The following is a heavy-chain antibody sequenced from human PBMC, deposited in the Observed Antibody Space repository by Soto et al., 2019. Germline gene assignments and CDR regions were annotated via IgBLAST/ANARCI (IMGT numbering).Heavy chain of an antibody. CDR3: ASLAESGYDANEAFDI. D-gene: IGHD5-12*01. V-gene: IGHV1-3*01. CDR2: VNAGNGNR. CDR1: GYTFTTYA. Sequence: QVQLVQSGAEVRKPGASVKVSCKASGYTFTTYAIHWVRQAPGQRLEWMGWVNAGNGNRKYSQKFQGRVTITRDASASTAYMELSSLRSEDTAVYYCASLAESGYDANEAFDIWGQGTMVTVSS. J-gene: IGHJ3*02.